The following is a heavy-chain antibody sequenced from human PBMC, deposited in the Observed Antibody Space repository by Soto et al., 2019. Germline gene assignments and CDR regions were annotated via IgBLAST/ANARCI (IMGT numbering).Heavy chain of an antibody. CDR1: GGTSSSYG. J-gene: IGHJ6*02. CDR2: IIPMFTTT. V-gene: IGHV1-69*13. CDR3: ARDRYCFGTACYTGGRFYNYAMDV. D-gene: IGHD2-2*02. Sequence: ASVKVSCKASGGTSSSYGISWVRQAPGQGLEWMGGIIPMFTTTNYAQKFQGRVTISADESTSAVYMELSSLRSEDTAVYYCARDRYCFGTACYTGGRFYNYAMDVWGQGTTVTVSS.